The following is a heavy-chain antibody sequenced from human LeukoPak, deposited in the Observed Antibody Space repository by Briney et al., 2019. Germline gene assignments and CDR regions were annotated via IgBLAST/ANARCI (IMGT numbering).Heavy chain of an antibody. V-gene: IGHV4-61*02. Sequence: PSETLSLTCTVSGGSIRSGSYYWSWIRQPAGKGLEWIGRIYTSGSTNYNPSLKSRVTISIDTSKNQFSLKLSSVTAADTAVYYCAKDHMVRGVLDAFDIWGQGTMVTVSS. D-gene: IGHD3-10*01. CDR2: IYTSGST. J-gene: IGHJ3*02. CDR3: AKDHMVRGVLDAFDI. CDR1: GGSIRSGSYY.